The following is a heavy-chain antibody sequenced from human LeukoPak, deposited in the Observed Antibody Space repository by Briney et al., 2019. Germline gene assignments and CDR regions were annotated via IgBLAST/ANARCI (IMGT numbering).Heavy chain of an antibody. D-gene: IGHD3-10*01. CDR1: GYSFTGYF. Sequence: ASVKVSCKTSGYSFTGYFMHWVRQAPGQGLEWMGWINPNSGDTKYAQKFQGRVTMTRDTSINTAYMELGRLTSDDTAVYYCARVPSMVRGVVNYGMDVWGQGTTVTVSS. CDR3: ARVPSMVRGVVNYGMDV. V-gene: IGHV1-2*02. CDR2: INPNSGDT. J-gene: IGHJ6*02.